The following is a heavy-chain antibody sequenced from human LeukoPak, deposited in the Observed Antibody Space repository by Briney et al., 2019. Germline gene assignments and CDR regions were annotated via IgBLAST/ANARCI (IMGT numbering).Heavy chain of an antibody. V-gene: IGHV1-2*02. CDR2: INPNSGGT. J-gene: IGHJ4*02. Sequence: ASVKVSCKASGYTFTGYYMHWVRQAPGQGLEWMGWINPNSGGTNYAQKFQGRVTMTRDTSISTAYMELSRLRSDDTAVYNCARGRGYSSGCFDYWGQGTLVTVSS. CDR3: ARGRGYSSGCFDY. CDR1: GYTFTGYY. D-gene: IGHD6-19*01.